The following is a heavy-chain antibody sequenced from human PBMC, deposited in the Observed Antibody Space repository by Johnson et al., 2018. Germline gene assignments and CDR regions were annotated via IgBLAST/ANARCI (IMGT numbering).Heavy chain of an antibody. CDR3: AKDPDQRLNGYYYMDG. J-gene: IGHJ6*03. V-gene: IGHV3-30*18. Sequence: QVQLVQSGGGVVQPGRSLRLSCAASGFTFSSYGMHWVRQAPGKGLEWVAVISYDGSNKFYADSVKGRFTISRDTSKNKVYLQMNSLRAEDTAVYYCAKDPDQRLNGYYYMDGWGKGTTVTVSS. CDR2: ISYDGSNK. CDR1: GFTFSSYG. D-gene: IGHD2-2*01.